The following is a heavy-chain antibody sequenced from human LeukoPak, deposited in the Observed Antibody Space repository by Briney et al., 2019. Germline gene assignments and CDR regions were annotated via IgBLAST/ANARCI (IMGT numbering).Heavy chain of an antibody. D-gene: IGHD6-13*01. Sequence: SVKVSCKASGGTFSSYAISWVRQAPGQGLEWMGRIIPILGIANYAQKFQGRVTITADKSTSTAYMELSSLRSEDTAVYYCAGGGYSSSWSGENYYYGMDVWGQGTTVTVSS. CDR1: GGTFSSYA. CDR2: IIPILGIA. J-gene: IGHJ6*02. V-gene: IGHV1-69*04. CDR3: AGGGYSSSWSGENYYYGMDV.